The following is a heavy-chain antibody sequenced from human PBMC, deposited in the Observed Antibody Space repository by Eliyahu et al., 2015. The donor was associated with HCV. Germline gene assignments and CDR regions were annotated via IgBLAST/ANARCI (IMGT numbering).Heavy chain of an antibody. CDR3: ARDNTAMLSGMDV. J-gene: IGHJ6*04. V-gene: IGHV4-34*01. Sequence: QVQLQQWGAGLLKPSETLXLTCAVYGGSFSGYYWSWIRQPPGKGLEWIGEINHSGSTNYNPSLKSRVTISVDTSKNQFSLKLSSVTAADTAVYYCARDNTAMLSGMDVWGKGTTVTVSS. CDR1: GGSFSGYY. CDR2: INHSGST. D-gene: IGHD5-18*01.